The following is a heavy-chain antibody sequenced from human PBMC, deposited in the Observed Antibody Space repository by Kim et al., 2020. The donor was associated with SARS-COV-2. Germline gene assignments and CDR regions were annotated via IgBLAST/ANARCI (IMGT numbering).Heavy chain of an antibody. CDR2: IYYSGST. J-gene: IGHJ3*02. V-gene: IGHV4-39*01. CDR3: ARQTLYFVRLGAFDI. D-gene: IGHD3-9*01. Sequence: SETLSLTCTVSGGSISSSSYYWGWIRQPPGKGLEWIGSIYYSGSTYYNPSLKSRVTISVDTSKNQFSLKLSSVTAADTAVYYCARQTLYFVRLGAFDIWGQGTMVTVSS. CDR1: GGSISSSSYY.